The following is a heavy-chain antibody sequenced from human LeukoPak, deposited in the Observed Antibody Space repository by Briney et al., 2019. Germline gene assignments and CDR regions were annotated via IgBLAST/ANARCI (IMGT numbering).Heavy chain of an antibody. CDR1: GGSISSGDDY. CDR2: IYYSGST. Sequence: SETLSLTCTVSGGSISSGDDYWSWIRQPPGKGLEWIGYIYYSGSTYYNPSLKSRVTISVDTSKNPFSLKLSSVTAAATAVYYCARVRGHNVFPWEHDYWGQGTLVTVSS. CDR3: ARVRGHNVFPWEHDY. J-gene: IGHJ4*02. D-gene: IGHD1-26*01. V-gene: IGHV4-30-4*08.